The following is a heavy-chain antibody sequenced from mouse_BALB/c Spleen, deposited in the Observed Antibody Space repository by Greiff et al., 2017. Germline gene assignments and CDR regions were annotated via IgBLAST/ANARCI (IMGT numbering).Heavy chain of an antibody. CDR1: GFTFSSYA. Sequence: EVQLMESGGGLVKPGGSLKLSCAASGFTFSSYAMSWVRQTPEKRLEWVATISSGGSYTYYPDSVKGRFTISRDNAKNTLYLQMSSLRSEDTAMYYGARHDPARAMDYWGQGTSVTVSS. J-gene: IGHJ4*01. CDR2: ISSGGSYT. CDR3: ARHDPARAMDY. V-gene: IGHV5-9-3*01.